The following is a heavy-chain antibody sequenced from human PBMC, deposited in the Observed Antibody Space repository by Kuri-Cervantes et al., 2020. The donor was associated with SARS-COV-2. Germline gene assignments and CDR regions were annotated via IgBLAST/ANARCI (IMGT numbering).Heavy chain of an antibody. D-gene: IGHD2-2*01. CDR3: AREGIVVDADAFDI. CDR1: GFTFSSYA. Sequence: GESLKISCAASGFTFSSYAMHWVRQAPGKGLEWVAVISYDGSNKYYADSVKGRFTISRDNSKNTLYLQMNSLRAEDTAVYYCAREGIVVDADAFDIWGHGTMVTVSS. CDR2: ISYDGSNK. J-gene: IGHJ3*02. V-gene: IGHV3-30-3*01.